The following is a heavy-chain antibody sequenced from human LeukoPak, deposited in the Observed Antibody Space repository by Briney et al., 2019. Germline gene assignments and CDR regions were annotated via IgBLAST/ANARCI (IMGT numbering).Heavy chain of an antibody. CDR1: GGSISSSNYY. V-gene: IGHV4-39*01. Sequence: SETLSLTCTVSGGSISSSNYYWGWVRQSPGKGLEWIATIYYNGATQYNPSLKSRATISVDTSRNQFSLKLNSVTATDTAVYYCARASVGAPDDWGQGTLVTVSS. D-gene: IGHD1-26*01. J-gene: IGHJ4*02. CDR3: ARASVGAPDD. CDR2: IYYNGAT.